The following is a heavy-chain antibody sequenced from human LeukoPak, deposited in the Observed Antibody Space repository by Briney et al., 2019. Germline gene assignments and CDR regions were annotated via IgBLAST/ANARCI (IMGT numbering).Heavy chain of an antibody. Sequence: ASVKVSCKASGYTFTGYYMHWVRQAPGQVLEWMGWINPNSGGTNYAQKFQGRVTMTRDTSISTAYMELSRLRSDDTTVYYCARDWIPPIPAAISGGMAVWGQGTTVTVSS. CDR2: INPNSGGT. D-gene: IGHD2-2*01. CDR1: GYTFTGYY. J-gene: IGHJ6*02. CDR3: ARDWIPPIPAAISGGMAV. V-gene: IGHV1-2*02.